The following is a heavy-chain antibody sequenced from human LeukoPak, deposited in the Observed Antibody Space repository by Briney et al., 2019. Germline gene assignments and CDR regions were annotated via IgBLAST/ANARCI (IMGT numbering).Heavy chain of an antibody. Sequence: SVKVSCKASGGTFSSYAISWVRQAPGQGLEWMGGIIPIFGTANYAQKFQGRVTITADESTSTAYMGLSSLRSEDTAVYYCARDSYYDSSVGDAFDIWGQGTMVTVSS. CDR3: ARDSYYDSSVGDAFDI. V-gene: IGHV1-69*13. CDR1: GGTFSSYA. J-gene: IGHJ3*02. CDR2: IIPIFGTA. D-gene: IGHD3-22*01.